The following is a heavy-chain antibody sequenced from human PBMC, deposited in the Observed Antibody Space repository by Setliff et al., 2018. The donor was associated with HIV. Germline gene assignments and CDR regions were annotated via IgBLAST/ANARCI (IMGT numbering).Heavy chain of an antibody. CDR3: ARDLKVYAMWGDAFDT. J-gene: IGHJ3*02. CDR1: GGTFSSYA. CDR2: IIPIFGTA. V-gene: IGHV1-69*13. D-gene: IGHD2-8*01. Sequence: GASVKVSCKASGGTFSSYAISWVRQAPGQGLEWMGGIIPIFGTANYAQKFQGRVTITADESTSTAYMELRSLRSDDTAVYYCARDLKVYAMWGDAFDTWGQGTMVTVSS.